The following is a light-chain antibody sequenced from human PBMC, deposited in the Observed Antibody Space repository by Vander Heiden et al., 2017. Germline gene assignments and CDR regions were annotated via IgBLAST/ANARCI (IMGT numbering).Light chain of an antibody. J-gene: IGKJ1*01. CDR3: QQYGSSPTWT. CDR2: GAA. Sequence: EMLLTQSPRTLSFSPGERATRSCRASPSVSSSNLAWYHQKPGQDPRILLYGAASRATGIPDRFSGSGAGTDFTPTISRLEPEDFAVYNCQQYGSSPTWTFGQGTKVEIK. V-gene: IGKV3-20*01. CDR1: PSVSSSN.